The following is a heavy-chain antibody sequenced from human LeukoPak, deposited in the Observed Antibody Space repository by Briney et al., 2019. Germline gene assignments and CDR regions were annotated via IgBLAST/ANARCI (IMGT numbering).Heavy chain of an antibody. J-gene: IGHJ4*02. CDR1: GFTFNSYA. CDR3: ARDKSGRGIAEADY. CDR2: IKQDGGEK. V-gene: IGHV3-7*01. D-gene: IGHD6-19*01. Sequence: EGSLRLSCTASGFTFNSYAMNWVRQAPEKGLEWVANIKQDGGEKYYVDSVKGRFTISRDNAKNSLYLQMNSLRAEDTAVYYCARDKSGRGIAEADYWGQGTLVTVSS.